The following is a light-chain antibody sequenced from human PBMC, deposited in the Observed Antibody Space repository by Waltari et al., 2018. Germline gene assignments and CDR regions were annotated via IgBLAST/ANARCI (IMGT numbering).Light chain of an antibody. V-gene: IGKV3-15*01. CDR3: HHYYNWPLT. J-gene: IGKJ4*01. CDR2: GAS. Sequence: EIEMTQSPATLSVSPGERVTLSCRASQSVSSVLAGYQQKPGPAPRPLIYGASTRVTGIPARFSGSGSGTDFTLTISSLQSEDFAVYYCHHYYNWPLTFGGGTKVDIK. CDR1: QSVSSV.